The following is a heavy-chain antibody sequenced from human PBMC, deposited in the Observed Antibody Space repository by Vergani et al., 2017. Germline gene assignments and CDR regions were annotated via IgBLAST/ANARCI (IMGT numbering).Heavy chain of an antibody. CDR2: IRSKGYGGTT. CDR3: AKGMNLWPIMAGFDY. CDR1: GVAFSDYA. Sequence: EVQLVESGGGLVQPGRSLRLSCTDSGVAFSDYAMSWVRQAPGKGLEWVGFIRSKGYGGTTEYAASVKGRFTISRDDSKSIAYLQMNSLKTEDTAVYYCAKGMNLWPIMAGFDYWGQGTLVTVSS. D-gene: IGHD6-19*01. J-gene: IGHJ4*02. V-gene: IGHV3-49*04.